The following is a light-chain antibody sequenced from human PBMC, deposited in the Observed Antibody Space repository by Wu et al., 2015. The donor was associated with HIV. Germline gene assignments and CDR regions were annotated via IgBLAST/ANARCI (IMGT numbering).Light chain of an antibody. V-gene: IGKV3D-20*02. CDR3: QQHNNWPLT. J-gene: IGKJ5*01. CDR2: GAS. Sequence: IVLTQSPGTLSLSPGERATLSCRASQRVSSNYLAWYQQKFGQAPRLLIYGASIRATGIPDRFSGSGSATDFTLTISSLQPEDFAVYYCQQHNNWPLTFGQGTRLEIK. CDR1: QRVSSNY.